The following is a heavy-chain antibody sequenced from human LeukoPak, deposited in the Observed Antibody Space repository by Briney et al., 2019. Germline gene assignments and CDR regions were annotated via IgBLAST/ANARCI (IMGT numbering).Heavy chain of an antibody. J-gene: IGHJ4*02. Sequence: SETLSLTCTVSGGSISSSSYYWGWIRQPPGKGLEWIGSIYYSGSTYYNPSLKSRVTISVDTSKNQFSLKLSSVTAADTAVYYCARGGGIVVVTAFDYWGQGTLVTVSS. D-gene: IGHD3-22*01. CDR1: GGSISSSSYY. CDR2: IYYSGST. CDR3: ARGGGIVVVTAFDY. V-gene: IGHV4-39*07.